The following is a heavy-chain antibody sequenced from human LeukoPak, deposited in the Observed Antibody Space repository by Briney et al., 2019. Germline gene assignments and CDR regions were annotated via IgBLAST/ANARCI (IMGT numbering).Heavy chain of an antibody. Sequence: SETLSLTCTVSGGSISSSSYYWGWIRQPPGKGLEWIGSIYYSGSTYYNPSLKSRVTISVDTSKNQFSLKLSSVTAADTAVYYCARYYYDSSSYYYYYMDVWGKGTTVTVSS. CDR2: IYYSGST. J-gene: IGHJ6*03. CDR3: ARYYYDSSSYYYYYMDV. CDR1: GGSISSSSYY. V-gene: IGHV4-39*07. D-gene: IGHD3-22*01.